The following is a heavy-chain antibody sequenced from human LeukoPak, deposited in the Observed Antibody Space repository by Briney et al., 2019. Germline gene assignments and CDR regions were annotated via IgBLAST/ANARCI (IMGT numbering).Heavy chain of an antibody. Sequence: PGGSLRLSRAASGFTFSSYGMHWVRQAPGKGLEWVAVISYDGSNKYYADSVKGRFTISRDNSKNTLYLQMNSLRAEDTAVYYCANNLGTYYDSSGYVYGMDVWGQGTTVTVSS. CDR1: GFTFSSYG. CDR2: ISYDGSNK. CDR3: ANNLGTYYDSSGYVYGMDV. D-gene: IGHD3-22*01. V-gene: IGHV3-30*18. J-gene: IGHJ6*02.